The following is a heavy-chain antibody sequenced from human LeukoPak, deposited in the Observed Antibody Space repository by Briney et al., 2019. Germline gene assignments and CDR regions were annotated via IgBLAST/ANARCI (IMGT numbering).Heavy chain of an antibody. V-gene: IGHV4-38-2*02. CDR2: IFHSGST. J-gene: IGHJ5*02. D-gene: IGHD3-10*01. Sequence: PSETLSLTCTVSGYSISSGYYWGWIRQPPGKGLEWIGTIFHSGSTNYNPSLKSRVTISVDTSKNQFSPKLSSVTAADTAVYYCARDMVRGTIDPWGRGTLVTVSS. CDR3: ARDMVRGTIDP. CDR1: GYSISSGYY.